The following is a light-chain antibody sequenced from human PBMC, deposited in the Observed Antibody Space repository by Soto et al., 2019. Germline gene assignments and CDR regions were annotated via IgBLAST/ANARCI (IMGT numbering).Light chain of an antibody. V-gene: IGKV3D-20*02. Sequence: EIVLTPSPGTLSLSPGERATLSCRAIQSVSSSYLAWYQQKPGQAPRLLIYGASIRATGIPDRFSGSGSGTDFTLTISRLEPEDFAVYYCQQRSNWPPWTFGQGTKVDIK. J-gene: IGKJ1*01. CDR1: QSVSSSY. CDR2: GAS. CDR3: QQRSNWPPWT.